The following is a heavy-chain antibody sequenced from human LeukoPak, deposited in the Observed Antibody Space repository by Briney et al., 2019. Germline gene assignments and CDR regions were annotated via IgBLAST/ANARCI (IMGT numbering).Heavy chain of an antibody. CDR2: IYSGGST. CDR3: ARDPPVSTGDGSGSYY. V-gene: IGHV3-66*01. D-gene: IGHD3-10*01. Sequence: GGSLRLSCAASGFTVSSNYMSWVRQAPGKGLEWVSVIYSGGSTYYADSVKGRFTISRDNSKNTMYLQMNSLRAEDTAVYYCARDPPVSTGDGSGSYYWGQGTLVTVSS. CDR1: GFTVSSNY. J-gene: IGHJ4*02.